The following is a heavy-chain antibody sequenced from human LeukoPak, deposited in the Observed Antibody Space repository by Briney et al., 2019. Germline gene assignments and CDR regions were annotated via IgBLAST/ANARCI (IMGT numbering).Heavy chain of an antibody. CDR1: GFTFSTSW. CDR2: MNGDGTTR. J-gene: IGHJ4*02. Sequence: GGSLRLSCAASGFTFSTSWMHWVRQGPGKGLVWVSRMNGDGTTRDYADSVKGRFTISRDNSKNTLYLQLSSLRVGDTAVYYCAKEIYAYGSRGFNYWGQGTLVTVSS. V-gene: IGHV3-74*01. D-gene: IGHD3-10*01. CDR3: AKEIYAYGSRGFNY.